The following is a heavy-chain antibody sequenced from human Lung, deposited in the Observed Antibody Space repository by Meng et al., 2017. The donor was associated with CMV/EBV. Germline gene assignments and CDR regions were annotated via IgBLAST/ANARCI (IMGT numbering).Heavy chain of an antibody. D-gene: IGHD1-7*01. CDR2: IIPIFGTA. CDR3: ARGHNWNYAGRNWFDP. J-gene: IGHJ5*02. CDR1: GGPFSSYA. V-gene: IGHV1-69*12. Sequence: QVKLVQSGAEVKKXXXXXKXXGXXSGGPFSSYAISWVRQAPGQGLEWMGGIIPIFGTANYAQKFQGRVTITADESTSTAYMELSSLRSEDTAVYYCARGHNWNYAGRNWFDPWGQGTLGTVSS.